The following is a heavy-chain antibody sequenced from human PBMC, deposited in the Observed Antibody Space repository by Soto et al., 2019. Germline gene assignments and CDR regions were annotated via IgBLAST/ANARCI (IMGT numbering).Heavy chain of an antibody. J-gene: IGHJ5*02. V-gene: IGHV4-30-2*01. CDR2: IYHSGST. CDR3: ARALGGYYDSSGYPTINWFDP. D-gene: IGHD3-22*01. CDR1: GGSLSSGGYS. Sequence: SETLSLTCAVSGGSLSSGGYSWSWIRQPPGKGLEWIGYIYHSGSTYYNPSLKSRVTISVDRSKNQFSLKLSSVTAADTAVYYCARALGGYYDSSGYPTINWFDPWGQGTLVTVSS.